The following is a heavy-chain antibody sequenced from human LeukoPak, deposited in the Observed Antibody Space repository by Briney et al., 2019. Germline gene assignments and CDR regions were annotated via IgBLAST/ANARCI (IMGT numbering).Heavy chain of an antibody. Sequence: SVKVSCKASRGTFSSYAISWVRQAPGQGLEWMGGIIPIFGTANYAQKFQGRVTITADKSPSTAYMELSSLRSEDTAVYYCARDRARWVVDTAFDYGGQGTLFTVS. V-gene: IGHV1-69*06. CDR2: IIPIFGTA. D-gene: IGHD5-18*01. CDR3: ARDRARWVVDTAFDY. CDR1: RGTFSSYA. J-gene: IGHJ4*02.